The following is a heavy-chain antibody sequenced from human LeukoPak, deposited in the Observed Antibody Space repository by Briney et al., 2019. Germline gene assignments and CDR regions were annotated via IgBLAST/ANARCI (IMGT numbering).Heavy chain of an antibody. J-gene: IGHJ4*02. CDR3: ARQPIGPYYFDY. CDR1: GASVSNYY. CDR2: IYNGGSA. Sequence: KPSETLSLTCTGSGASVSNYYWSSIRQPAAQGLEWVGRIYNGGSANYNPSLQSRISMSVDTSKNPFSLRLKSGTAADTAVYYCARQPIGPYYFDYWGQGTLVTVSS. V-gene: IGHV4-4*07. D-gene: IGHD1-14*01.